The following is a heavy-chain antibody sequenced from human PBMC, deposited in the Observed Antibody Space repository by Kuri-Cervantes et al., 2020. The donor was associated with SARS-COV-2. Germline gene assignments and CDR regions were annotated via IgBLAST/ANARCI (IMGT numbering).Heavy chain of an antibody. CDR2: INPNSGGT. V-gene: IGHV1-2*02. Sequence: ASVKVSCKASGYTFTGYYMHWVRQAPGQGLEWMGWINPNSGGTNYAQKFQGRVTMTRDTSISTAYMELSRLRSDDTAVYYCAREGFTGDGPGPSDYWGQGTLVTVSS. D-gene: IGHD7-27*01. CDR3: AREGFTGDGPGPSDY. J-gene: IGHJ4*02. CDR1: GYTFTGYY.